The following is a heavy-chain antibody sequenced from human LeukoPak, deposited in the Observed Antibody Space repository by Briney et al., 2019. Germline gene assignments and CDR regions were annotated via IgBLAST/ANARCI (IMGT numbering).Heavy chain of an antibody. CDR1: GGTFSSYA. Sequence: SVKASCKASGGTFSSYAISWVRQAPGQGLEWMGGIIPIFGTANYAQKFQGRVTITADESTSTAYMELSSLRSEDTAVYYCARDMGSGYPSGYFDYWGQGTLVTVSS. V-gene: IGHV1-69*13. CDR3: ARDMGSGYPSGYFDY. D-gene: IGHD5-12*01. J-gene: IGHJ4*02. CDR2: IIPIFGTA.